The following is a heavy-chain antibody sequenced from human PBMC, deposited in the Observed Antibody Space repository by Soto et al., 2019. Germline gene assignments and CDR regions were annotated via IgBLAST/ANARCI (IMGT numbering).Heavy chain of an antibody. Sequence: SETMSLTCTVSGGTISSYYWSWIRQPPGKGLEWIGYIYYSGSTNYNPSLKSRVTISVGTSKNQFSLKLSSVTAADTAVYYCAKTSSHYDFWSGYYSGGMDVWGQGTTVTVSS. J-gene: IGHJ6*02. CDR3: AKTSSHYDFWSGYYSGGMDV. D-gene: IGHD3-3*01. V-gene: IGHV4-59*01. CDR1: GGTISSYY. CDR2: IYYSGST.